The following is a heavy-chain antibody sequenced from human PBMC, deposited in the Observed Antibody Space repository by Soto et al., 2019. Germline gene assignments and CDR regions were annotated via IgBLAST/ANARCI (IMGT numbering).Heavy chain of an antibody. CDR3: AGDPSEPRDYVWGSYRTQPIDY. CDR2: ISYDGSNK. D-gene: IGHD3-16*02. Sequence: PGGSLRLSCAASGFTFSSYAMHWVRQAPGKGLEWVAVISYDGSNKYYADSVKGRFTISRDNSKNTLYLQMNSLRAEDTAVYYCAGDPSEPRDYVWGSYRTQPIDYWGQGTLVTVSS. V-gene: IGHV3-30-3*01. CDR1: GFTFSSYA. J-gene: IGHJ4*02.